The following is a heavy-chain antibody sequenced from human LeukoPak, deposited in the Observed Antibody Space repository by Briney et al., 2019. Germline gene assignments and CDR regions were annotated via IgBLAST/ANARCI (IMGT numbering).Heavy chain of an antibody. CDR3: ARHREKSSYYGVDWFDP. Sequence: SETLSLTCTVSGGSITSYYWSWIRQPPGRGLEWIGYIYFTGTGSTNYSPSLKSRVTISVDTSKNQFSLKLSSVTAADTAVYYCARHREKSSYYGVDWFDPWGQGTLVTVSS. D-gene: IGHD2-2*01. CDR1: GGSITSYY. J-gene: IGHJ5*02. V-gene: IGHV4-59*08. CDR2: IYFTGTGST.